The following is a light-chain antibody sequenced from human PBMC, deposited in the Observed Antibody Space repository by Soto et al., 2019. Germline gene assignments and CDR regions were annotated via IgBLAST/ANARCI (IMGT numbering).Light chain of an antibody. Sequence: QSVLTQPPSASGSPGQSVAISCTGTSSDVGGYNYVSWYQQHPGKAPKLMIYEVNNRPSGVPDRFSGSKSGNPASLTVSGLQADDESDYYCSSYAGSSNVFGTGTKLTVL. V-gene: IGLV2-8*01. CDR1: SSDVGGYNY. J-gene: IGLJ1*01. CDR3: SSYAGSSNV. CDR2: EVN.